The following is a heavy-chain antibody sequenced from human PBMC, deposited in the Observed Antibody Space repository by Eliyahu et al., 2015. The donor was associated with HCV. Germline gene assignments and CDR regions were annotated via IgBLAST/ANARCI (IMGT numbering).Heavy chain of an antibody. CDR1: GYTLTELS. CDR3: ATLSWSRGYFHY. CDR2: FDRGDGET. V-gene: IGHV1-24*01. J-gene: IGHJ4*02. D-gene: IGHD2-15*01. Sequence: QVQLVQSGAEVKQPGASVKVSCKVSGYTLTELSMHWVRQAPGKGLEWVGIFDRGDGETICAQKFQGRVTMTEDTSTDTAYMELSSLRSEDSAVYYCATLSWSRGYFHYWGQGTLVTVSS.